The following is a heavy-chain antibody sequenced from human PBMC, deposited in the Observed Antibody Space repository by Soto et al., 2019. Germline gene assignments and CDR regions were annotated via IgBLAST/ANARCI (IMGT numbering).Heavy chain of an antibody. D-gene: IGHD3-3*01. Sequence: EVQLVESGGGLVKPGGSLRLSCAASGFTFSSYSMNWVRQAPGKGLEWVSSISSSSIYIYYADSVKGRFTISRDNAKNSLYLQMNSLRDEDTAVYYCARERVAYFDYWGQGPLVTVSS. J-gene: IGHJ4*02. CDR2: ISSSSIYI. CDR3: ARERVAYFDY. CDR1: GFTFSSYS. V-gene: IGHV3-21*01.